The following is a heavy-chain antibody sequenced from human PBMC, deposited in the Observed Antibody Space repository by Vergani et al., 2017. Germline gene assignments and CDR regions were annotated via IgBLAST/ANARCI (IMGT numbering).Heavy chain of an antibody. CDR3: ARGEGYCSSTSCYAHDAFDI. V-gene: IGHV1-69*12. CDR1: GGTFSSYA. J-gene: IGHJ3*02. Sequence: QVQLVQSGAEVKKPGSSVKVSCKASGGTFSSYAISWVRQAPGQGLEWMGGIIPIFGTANYAQKFQGRVTITADESTSTAYMELSSLRSEDTAVYYCARGEGYCSSTSCYAHDAFDIWGQGTMVTVSS. D-gene: IGHD2-2*01. CDR2: IIPIFGTA.